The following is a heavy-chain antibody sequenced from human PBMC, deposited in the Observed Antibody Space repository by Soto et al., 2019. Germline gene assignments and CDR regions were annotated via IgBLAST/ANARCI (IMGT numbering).Heavy chain of an antibody. Sequence: QVQLVQSGAEVKKPGASVKVSCKASGYTFTRYDVNWVRQATGQGREWMGWMNPNSGNTGYAQKFQGRVTMTRNTSIRPAYMVLSSLRAGDTAVYSCARERSSGWYVDYWGQGPLVTVSS. D-gene: IGHD6-19*01. J-gene: IGHJ4*02. CDR3: ARERSSGWYVDY. CDR2: MNPNSGNT. V-gene: IGHV1-8*01. CDR1: GYTFTRYD.